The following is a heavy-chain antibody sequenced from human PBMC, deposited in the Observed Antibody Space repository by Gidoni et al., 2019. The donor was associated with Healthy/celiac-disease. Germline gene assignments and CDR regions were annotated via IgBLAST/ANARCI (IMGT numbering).Heavy chain of an antibody. D-gene: IGHD3-22*01. CDR1: GFTFSNAW. CDR2: IKSKTDGGTT. Sequence: EVQLVESGGGLVKPGGSLRLPCAASGFTFSNAWMNWVRQAPGKGLEWVGRIKSKTDGGTTDYAAPVKGRFTISRDDSKNTLYLQMNSLKTEDTAVYYCTTDRGYYDSSGYADYWGQGTLVTVSS. V-gene: IGHV3-15*07. CDR3: TTDRGYYDSSGYADY. J-gene: IGHJ4*02.